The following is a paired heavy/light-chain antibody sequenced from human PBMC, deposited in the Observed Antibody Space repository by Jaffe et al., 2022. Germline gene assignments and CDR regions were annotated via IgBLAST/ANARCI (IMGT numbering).Heavy chain of an antibody. V-gene: IGHV2-5*01. J-gene: IGHJ4*02. CDR3: AHEDRDVGVMAGPYFDY. CDR1: GFSLTTDGVG. D-gene: IGHD2-21*01. CDR2: IYWYGAK. Sequence: QITLKESGPTLVKPTQTLTLTCTFSGFSLTTDGVGVGWIRQPPGKALECLALIYWYGAKEYSPSLQSRLTITKDTSKNQVILTMTNMDPVDTATYYCAHEDRDVGVMAGPYFDYWGQGIPVTVSS.
Light chain of an antibody. CDR3: AQGINFRT. J-gene: IGKJ2*01. Sequence: EIVLTQTPLSLSVTPGQPASISCKSSQSLIYRDGKTFVYWYLQKPGQPPQVLIYGAFSRFSGVSERFSGSGSGTDFTLHISRVEAEDVGLYYCAQGINFRTFGQGTRLELK. V-gene: IGKV2-29*02. CDR1: QSLIYRDGKTF. CDR2: GAF.